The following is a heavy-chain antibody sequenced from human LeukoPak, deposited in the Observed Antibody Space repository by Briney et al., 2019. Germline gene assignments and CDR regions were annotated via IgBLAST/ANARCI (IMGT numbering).Heavy chain of an antibody. Sequence: GGSLRLSCAASGFTFSSYWMSWVRQAPGKGLEWVALITYDGYYKYYSDSVKGRFTISSDTSKNTLYLQMNSLRAEDTAVYYCARDLSPVVRASPMGYWGQGTLVTVSS. CDR2: ITYDGYYK. D-gene: IGHD3-10*01. J-gene: IGHJ4*02. CDR1: GFTFSSYW. CDR3: ARDLSPVVRASPMGY. V-gene: IGHV3-30*03.